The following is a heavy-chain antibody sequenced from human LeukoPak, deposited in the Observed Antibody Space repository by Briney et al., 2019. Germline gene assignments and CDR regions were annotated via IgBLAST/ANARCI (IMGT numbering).Heavy chain of an antibody. CDR2: IYYSGST. CDR1: GGSFSGSY. CDR3: ARRNGGMGGYFD. J-gene: IGHJ4*02. Sequence: SETLSLTCAVYGGSFSGSYWGWFRQPPGKGLEWIGTIYYSGSTYYNPSLKSRVTISVDTSKNQFSLKLSSVTAADTAVYYCARRNGGMGGYFDWGQGTLVTVSS. V-gene: IGHV4-34*01. D-gene: IGHD1-26*01.